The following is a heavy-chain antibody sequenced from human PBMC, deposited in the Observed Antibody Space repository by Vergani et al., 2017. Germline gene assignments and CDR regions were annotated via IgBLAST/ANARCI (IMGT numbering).Heavy chain of an antibody. CDR2: IDHTGRP. V-gene: IGHV4-34*01. Sequence: QVQLQQWGGGLLKPSETLSLTCVVTGGSFTSYHWMCIRQSPGEGLEWVGDIDHTGRPHYNPSLKSRLTVSVDKSLTTFSLTLNSVTATDTAIYFCSRVNTETNGHLYYYYDMDVWGQGTAVTVS. D-gene: IGHD4-11*01. CDR1: GGSFTSYH. CDR3: SRVNTETNGHLYYYYDMDV. J-gene: IGHJ6*02.